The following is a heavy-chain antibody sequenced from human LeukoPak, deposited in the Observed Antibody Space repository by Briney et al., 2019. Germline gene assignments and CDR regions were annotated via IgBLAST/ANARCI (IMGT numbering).Heavy chain of an antibody. CDR3: ARDRGDFAFDP. Sequence: PGGSLRLSCAASGFTFSSNAMSWVRQAPGKGLEWVSAISGSGGSTYYADSVKGRFTISRDNAKNSLYLQMDSLRAEDTAVYYCARDRGDFAFDPWGQGTLVTVSS. J-gene: IGHJ5*02. CDR2: ISGSGGST. V-gene: IGHV3-23*01. D-gene: IGHD3-10*01. CDR1: GFTFSSNA.